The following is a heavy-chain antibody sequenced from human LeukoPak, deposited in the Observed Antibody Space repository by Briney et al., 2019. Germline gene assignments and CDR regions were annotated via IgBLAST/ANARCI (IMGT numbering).Heavy chain of an antibody. CDR1: GFTFSSYA. CDR2: ISGSGGST. D-gene: IGHD3-10*01. J-gene: IGHJ4*02. V-gene: IGHV3-23*01. CDR3: AKGGVLWFGELLRFDY. Sequence: PGGSLRLSCAASGFTFSSYAMSWVRQAPGKGLEWVSAISGSGGSTYYADSVKGRFTISRDNSKNTLYLQMNSLRAEDTAVYYCAKGGVLWFGELLRFDYWGKGTLVTVSS.